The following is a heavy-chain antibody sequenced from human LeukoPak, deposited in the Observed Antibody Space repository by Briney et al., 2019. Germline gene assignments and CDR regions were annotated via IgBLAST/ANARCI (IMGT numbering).Heavy chain of an antibody. J-gene: IGHJ6*03. V-gene: IGHV1-18*01. D-gene: IGHD1-1*01. CDR3: ARVETGHYYYYYYMDV. CDR2: ITTFNGNT. Sequence: ASVKVSCKASGHTFSRSYMHWIRQAPGQGLEWMGWITTFNGNTDYAQKFQGRVTMTTDTSTSTAYMELRSLRSDDTAVYFCARVETGHYYYYYYMDVWGKGTTVTISS. CDR1: GHTFSRSY.